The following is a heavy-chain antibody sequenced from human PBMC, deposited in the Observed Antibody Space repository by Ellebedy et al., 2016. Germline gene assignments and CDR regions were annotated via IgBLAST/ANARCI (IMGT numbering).Heavy chain of an antibody. CDR2: INPNSGGT. V-gene: IGHV1-2*02. D-gene: IGHD1-26*01. Sequence: ASVKVSCXASGYTFTGYYMHWVRQAPGQGLEWMGWINPNSGGTNYAQKFQGRVTMTRDTSISTAYMELSRLRSDDTAVYYCARVAGGSYSNWFNPWGQGTLITVSS. J-gene: IGHJ5*02. CDR1: GYTFTGYY. CDR3: ARVAGGSYSNWFNP.